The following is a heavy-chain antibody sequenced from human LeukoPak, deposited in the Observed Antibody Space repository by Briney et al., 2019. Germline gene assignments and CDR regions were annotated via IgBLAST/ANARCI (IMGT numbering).Heavy chain of an antibody. V-gene: IGHV1-2*02. CDR1: GYTFTCYY. D-gene: IGHD2-2*01. Sequence: ASVKVSCKASGYTFTCYYMHWVRQAPGQGLEWMGWINPNSGGTNYAQKFQGRVTMTRDTSISTAYMELSRLRSDDTAVYYCARVRRIVVVPAANLKQQLAQYYFDYWGQGTLVTVSS. J-gene: IGHJ4*02. CDR2: INPNSGGT. CDR3: ARVRRIVVVPAANLKQQLAQYYFDY.